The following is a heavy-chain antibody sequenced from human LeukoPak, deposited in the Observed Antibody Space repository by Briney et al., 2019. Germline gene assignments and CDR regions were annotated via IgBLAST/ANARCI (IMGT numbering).Heavy chain of an antibody. Sequence: SETLSLTCNVSGDSISYYYWGWIRQPPGKGLEWIGYIYYSGSTYTNYNPSLKSRVNISVDASKNLFSLNLSSVTGADTAMYYCARLTIVVPSFDVDVWGPGTTVTVSS. CDR2: IYYSGSTYT. V-gene: IGHV4-59*08. CDR1: GDSISYYY. D-gene: IGHD4-4*01. CDR3: ARLTIVVPSFDVDV. J-gene: IGHJ6*02.